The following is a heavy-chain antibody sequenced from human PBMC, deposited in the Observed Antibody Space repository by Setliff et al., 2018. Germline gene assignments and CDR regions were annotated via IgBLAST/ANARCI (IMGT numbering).Heavy chain of an antibody. CDR1: GYSFTSYW. V-gene: IGHV5-51*01. Sequence: GESLKISCKGSGYSFTSYWIGWVRQMPGKGLEWMGIIYPGDSDTRYSPSFQGQVTISADKSISTAYLQWSSLKASDTAMYYCARLWVGCSGGSCYSENYFDYWGQGTLVTVSS. CDR3: ARLWVGCSGGSCYSENYFDY. CDR2: IYPGDSDT. D-gene: IGHD2-15*01. J-gene: IGHJ4*02.